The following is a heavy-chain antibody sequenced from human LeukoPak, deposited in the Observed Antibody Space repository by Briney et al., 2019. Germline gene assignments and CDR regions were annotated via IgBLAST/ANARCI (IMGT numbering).Heavy chain of an antibody. Sequence: SETLSLTCAVYGGSFSGYYWSWIRQPPGKGLEWIGEINHSGSTNYNPSLKSRVTISVDTSKNQFSLKLSSVTAADTAVYYCARVGIYCSTSCYYYYGMDVWGQGTTVTVSS. J-gene: IGHJ6*02. D-gene: IGHD2-2*01. V-gene: IGHV4-34*01. CDR2: INHSGST. CDR1: GGSFSGYY. CDR3: ARVGIYCSTSCYYYYGMDV.